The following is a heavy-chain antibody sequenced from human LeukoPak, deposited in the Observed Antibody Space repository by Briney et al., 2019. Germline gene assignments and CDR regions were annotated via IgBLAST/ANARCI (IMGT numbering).Heavy chain of an antibody. V-gene: IGHV4-59*01. Sequence: SETLSLTCTVSGGSISSYYWSWIRQPPGKGLEWIGYIYYSGSTNYNPSLKSRVTISVDTSKNQFSLKLSSVTAADTAVYYCARGPLLGYCFDYWGQGTLVTVSS. D-gene: IGHD2-15*01. CDR3: ARGPLLGYCFDY. CDR2: IYYSGST. J-gene: IGHJ4*02. CDR1: GGSISSYY.